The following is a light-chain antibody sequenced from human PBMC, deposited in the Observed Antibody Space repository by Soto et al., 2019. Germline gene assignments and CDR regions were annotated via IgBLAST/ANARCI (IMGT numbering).Light chain of an antibody. J-gene: IGKJ5*01. CDR2: ATS. CDR3: QQYDHPPYT. V-gene: IGKV1-12*01. Sequence: IQMTQSPSSVSASVGDTVTIPCRASQGIYSRLAWYQQKPGKAPELLIYATSTLQNGVPSRFSGSGSGTDFSLTVDSLQPEDTATYYCQQYDHPPYTFGQGTRLEIK. CDR1: QGIYSR.